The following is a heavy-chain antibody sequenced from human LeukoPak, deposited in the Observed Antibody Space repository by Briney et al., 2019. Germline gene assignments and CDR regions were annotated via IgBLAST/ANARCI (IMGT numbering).Heavy chain of an antibody. Sequence: GRSLRLSCAASGFTFSSYGMHWVRQAPGKGLEWVAVISYDGSNKYYADSVKGRFTISRDNSKNTLYLQMNSLRAEDTAVYYCAILLAVPIFDYWGQGTLVTVPS. V-gene: IGHV3-30*03. CDR2: ISYDGSNK. J-gene: IGHJ4*02. D-gene: IGHD3-3*02. CDR1: GFTFSSYG. CDR3: AILLAVPIFDY.